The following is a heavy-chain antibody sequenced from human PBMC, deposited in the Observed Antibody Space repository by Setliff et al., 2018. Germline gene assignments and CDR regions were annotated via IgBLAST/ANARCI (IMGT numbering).Heavy chain of an antibody. CDR3: AGGRRYDYGWDFDY. CDR1: GYSISSGHY. CDR2: ISHSGST. V-gene: IGHV4-38-2*02. J-gene: IGHJ4*02. Sequence: TSETLSLTCTVSGYSISSGHYWGWIRQPPGKGLEWIGSISHSGSTYYSPSLRSRVTISLDTSKNQFSPKLTSVTAADTAVYYCAGGRRYDYGWDFDYWGQGTLVTVSS. D-gene: IGHD4-17*01.